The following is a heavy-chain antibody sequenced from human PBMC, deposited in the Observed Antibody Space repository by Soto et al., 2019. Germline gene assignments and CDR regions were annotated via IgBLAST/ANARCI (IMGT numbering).Heavy chain of an antibody. CDR1: GFTFSSYW. V-gene: IGHV3-48*02. Sequence: PWGSLRLSCAASGFTFSSYWMHWVRQAPGKGLMWVSHIRNSSSTIYYADSVKGRFTISRDNAKNSLYLQMNSLRDEDTAVYYCARDSPVPVQIYYYYGMDVWGQGTTVTVSS. CDR2: IRNSSSTI. D-gene: IGHD6-6*01. J-gene: IGHJ6*02. CDR3: ARDSPVPVQIYYYYGMDV.